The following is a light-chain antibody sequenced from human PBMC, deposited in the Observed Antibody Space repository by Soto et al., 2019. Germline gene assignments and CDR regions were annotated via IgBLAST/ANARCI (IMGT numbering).Light chain of an antibody. CDR3: QQYGSSPPT. V-gene: IGKV3-20*01. Sequence: EIVLTQSPGTLALSPGERATLSCRASQSVSTNNLAWYQRKPGQAPRLLIYGASSRATDIPAMFSGSGSGTDFTLTSTRLEPEDFAVYYCQQYGSSPPTFGQGTNVEIK. J-gene: IGKJ1*01. CDR2: GAS. CDR1: QSVSTNN.